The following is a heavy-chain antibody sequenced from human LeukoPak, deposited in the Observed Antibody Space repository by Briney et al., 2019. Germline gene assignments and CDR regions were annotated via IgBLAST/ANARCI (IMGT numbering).Heavy chain of an antibody. CDR1: GGSFSGYY. CDR3: ARSPGYSSSWLNAFDI. D-gene: IGHD6-13*01. Sequence: PSETLSLTCAVYGGSFSGYYWSWIRQPPGKGLEWIGEINHSGSTNYNPSLKSRVTISVDTFKNQFSLKLSSVIAADTAVYYCARSPGYSSSWLNAFDIWGQGTMVTVSS. J-gene: IGHJ3*02. CDR2: INHSGST. V-gene: IGHV4-34*01.